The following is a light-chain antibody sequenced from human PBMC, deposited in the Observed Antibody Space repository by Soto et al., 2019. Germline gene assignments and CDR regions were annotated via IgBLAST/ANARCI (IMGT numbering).Light chain of an antibody. V-gene: IGKV3-15*01. CDR1: QSISSN. CDR2: DAS. J-gene: IGKJ1*01. Sequence: EIVMTQSPATLSVSPGERATLSCRASQSISSNLAWYQQKLGQAPRLLIYDASTRATDIPARFSGSGSGTEFTLTITSLQSEYLAVYFCQQYDKWPPWTFGQGTKVEIK. CDR3: QQYDKWPPWT.